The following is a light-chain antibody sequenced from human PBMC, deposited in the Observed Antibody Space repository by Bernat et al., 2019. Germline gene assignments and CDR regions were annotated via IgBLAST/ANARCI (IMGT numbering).Light chain of an antibody. CDR3: NSYSSSSTLVV. CDR1: SSDVGGYNY. V-gene: IGLV2-14*03. J-gene: IGLJ3*02. CDR2: DVS. Sequence: QSALTQPASVSGSPGQSITISCTGTSSDVGGYNYVSWYQQHPGKAPKLMIYDVSNRPSGVSNRFSGSKSGNTATRTISEVPAEDEADYYCNSYSSSSTLVVFGGGTKLTVL.